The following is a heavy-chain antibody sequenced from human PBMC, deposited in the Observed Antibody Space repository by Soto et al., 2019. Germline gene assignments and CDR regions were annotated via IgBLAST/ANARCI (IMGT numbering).Heavy chain of an antibody. Sequence: GGSLTLSSAAAGFDFSSYAMIWVRQTPGKGLEWISAVRCTGIPILPAKTGKRPFPLSTDNTKDTLVLEMINLGVDDTGMYYCAKSFCSSSSCFFLWVDPWGPGTLVTV. V-gene: IGHV3-23*01. J-gene: IGHJ5*02. CDR3: AKSFCSSSSCFFLWVDP. CDR2: VRCTGIPI. CDR1: GFDFSSYA. D-gene: IGHD2-2*01.